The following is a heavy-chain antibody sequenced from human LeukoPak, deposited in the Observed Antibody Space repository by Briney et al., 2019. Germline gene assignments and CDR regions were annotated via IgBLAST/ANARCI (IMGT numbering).Heavy chain of an antibody. CDR3: ARSEGESWRVLWFGESHEVAWNWFDP. CDR1: GYTFTGYY. J-gene: IGHJ5*02. V-gene: IGHV1-2*04. Sequence: ASVNVSCKASGYTFTGYYMHWVRQAPGQGLEWMGRINPNSGGTNYAQKFQGWVTMTRDTSISTAYMELSRLRSDDTAVYYCARSEGESWRVLWFGESHEVAWNWFDPWGQGTLVTVSS. D-gene: IGHD3-10*01. CDR2: INPNSGGT.